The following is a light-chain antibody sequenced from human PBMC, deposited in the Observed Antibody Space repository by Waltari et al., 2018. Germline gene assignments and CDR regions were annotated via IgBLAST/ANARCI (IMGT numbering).Light chain of an antibody. V-gene: IGKV1-9*01. CDR2: GAS. Sequence: QLTQSPSSLSASVGDRVTITCRATQNIGSYLAWYQQKPGKAPSHLIYGASTLQSGVSSRFSGSGSATRFTLTINSLQHEDFATYYCQQLNTYFPLTFGVGTKVEIK. CDR3: QQLNTYFPLT. CDR1: QNIGSY. J-gene: IGKJ4*01.